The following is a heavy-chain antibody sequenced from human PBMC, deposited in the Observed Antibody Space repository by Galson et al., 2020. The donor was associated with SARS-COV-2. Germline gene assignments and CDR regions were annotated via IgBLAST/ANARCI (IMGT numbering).Heavy chain of an antibody. J-gene: IGHJ4*02. CDR1: GFTVSSKD. Sequence: GGSLRLSCAASGFTVSSKDLAWVRQAPGKGLEWDSVIYTGDGTYYADSVKGRFTISRDKSKNTLFLQMNSLRDEDTAVYFCARVDLSGSLKGYFDDWGQGAQVTVSS. V-gene: IGHV3-53*01. CDR3: ARVDLSGSLKGYFDD. CDR2: IYTGDGT. D-gene: IGHD3-9*01.